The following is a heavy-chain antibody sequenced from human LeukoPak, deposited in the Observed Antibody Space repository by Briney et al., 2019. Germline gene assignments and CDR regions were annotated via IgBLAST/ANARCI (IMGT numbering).Heavy chain of an antibody. V-gene: IGHV1-18*01. CDR1: GYTFTSYD. J-gene: IGHJ4*02. D-gene: IGHD6-19*01. Sequence: EASVKVSCKASGYTFTSYDISWVRQAPGQRLEWMGWISTYNGNANYAQKVQGRVTMTTDTSTSTAYMELRSLRSDDTAVYYCARARRPGIAVAGIAYPDYWGQGTLVTVSS. CDR2: ISTYNGNA. CDR3: ARARRPGIAVAGIAYPDY.